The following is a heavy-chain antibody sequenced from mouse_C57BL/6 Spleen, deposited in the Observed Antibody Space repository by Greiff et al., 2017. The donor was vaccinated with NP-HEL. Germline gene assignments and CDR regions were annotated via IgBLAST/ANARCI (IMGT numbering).Heavy chain of an antibody. Sequence: QVHVKQPGAELVKPGASVKMSCKASGYTFTSYWITWVKQRPGQGLEWIGDIYPGSGSTNYNEKFKSKATLTVDTSSSTAYMQLSSLTSEDSAVYYCARVVTGTEDYWGQGTTLTVSS. CDR3: ARVVTGTEDY. CDR2: IYPGSGST. V-gene: IGHV1-55*01. J-gene: IGHJ2*01. D-gene: IGHD4-1*01. CDR1: GYTFTSYW.